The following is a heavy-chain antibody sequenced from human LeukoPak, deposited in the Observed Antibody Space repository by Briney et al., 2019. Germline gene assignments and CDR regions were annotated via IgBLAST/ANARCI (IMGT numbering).Heavy chain of an antibody. CDR3: ARDRWLAAAGTRKVGWFDP. J-gene: IGHJ5*02. CDR2: IYTSGST. V-gene: IGHV4-4*07. D-gene: IGHD6-13*01. Sequence: SETLSLTCTVSGGSFSSYYWSWIRQPAGKGLEWIGRIYTSGSTNYNPSLKSRVTMSVDTSKNQFSLKLSSVTAADTAVYYCARDRWLAAAGTRKVGWFDPWGQGTLVTVSS. CDR1: GGSFSSYY.